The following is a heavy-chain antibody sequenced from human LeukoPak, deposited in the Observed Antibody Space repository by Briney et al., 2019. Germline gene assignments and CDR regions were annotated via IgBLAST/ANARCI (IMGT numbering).Heavy chain of an antibody. D-gene: IGHD3-22*01. V-gene: IGHV1-2*02. Sequence: ASMKVSCKASGYTFTGYYMHWVRQAPGQGLEWMGWINPNSGGTNYAQKFQGRVTMTRDTSISTAYMELSRLRSDDTAVYYCARVVVGGSSGYYASGEGDYWGQGTLVTVSS. CDR1: GYTFTGYY. CDR2: INPNSGGT. CDR3: ARVVVGGSSGYYASGEGDY. J-gene: IGHJ4*02.